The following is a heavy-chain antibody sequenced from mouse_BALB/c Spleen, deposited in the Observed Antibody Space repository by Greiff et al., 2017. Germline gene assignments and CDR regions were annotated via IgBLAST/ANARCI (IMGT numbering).Heavy chain of an antibody. Sequence: QVQLKESGPGLVQPSQSLSITCTVSGFSLTSYGVHWVRQSPGKGLEWLGVIWSGGSTDYNAAFISRLSISKDNSKSQVFFKMNSLQANDTAIYYCARVPHYYGNYGFAYWGQGTLVTVSA. CDR2: IWSGGST. CDR3: ARVPHYYGNYGFAY. V-gene: IGHV2-2*02. CDR1: GFSLTSYG. D-gene: IGHD2-1*01. J-gene: IGHJ3*01.